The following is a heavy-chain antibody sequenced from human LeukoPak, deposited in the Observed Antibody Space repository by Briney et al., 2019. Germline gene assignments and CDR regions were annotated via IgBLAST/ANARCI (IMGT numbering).Heavy chain of an antibody. V-gene: IGHV3-23*01. CDR2: LTGNGRTT. CDR1: GFTFSNYA. D-gene: IGHD5-24*01. Sequence: GGSLRLSCAASGFTFSNYAMTWVRQAPGKGLEWVSGLTGNGRTTYYADSVRGRFTISRDNSRNTVYLQMNSLRAEDTAVYYCAKDDRWLQFCCWGQGTLVTVSS. CDR3: AKDDRWLQFCC. J-gene: IGHJ4*02.